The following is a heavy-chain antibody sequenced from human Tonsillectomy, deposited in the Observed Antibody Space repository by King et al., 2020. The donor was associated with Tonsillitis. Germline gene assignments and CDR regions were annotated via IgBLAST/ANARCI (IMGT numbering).Heavy chain of an antibody. V-gene: IGHV3-9*01. CDR1: GFTFDDYA. Sequence: VQLVESGGGLVQPGRSLRLSCAASGFTFDDYAMHWVRQAPGKGLEWVSGISWNSGSIGYADSVKGRFNISRDNAKNSLSLQMNSLRAEDTALYYCAKGDRYYDSSGYYPNWFDPWGQGTLVTVSS. D-gene: IGHD3-22*01. J-gene: IGHJ5*02. CDR2: ISWNSGSI. CDR3: AKGDRYYDSSGYYPNWFDP.